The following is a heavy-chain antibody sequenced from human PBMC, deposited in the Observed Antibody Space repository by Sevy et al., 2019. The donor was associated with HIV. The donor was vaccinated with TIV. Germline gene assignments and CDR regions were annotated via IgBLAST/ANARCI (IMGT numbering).Heavy chain of an antibody. CDR2: IYYSGST. V-gene: IGHV4-61*01. CDR1: GGSVSSGSYY. Sequence: SETLSLTCTVSGGSVSSGSYYWSWIRQPPGKGLEWIGYIYYSGSTNYNPSLKSRVTISVDTSKNQFSLKLSSVTAADTAMYYCASAPGYCSGGSGSFDYWGQGTLVTVSS. J-gene: IGHJ4*02. CDR3: ASAPGYCSGGSGSFDY. D-gene: IGHD2-15*01.